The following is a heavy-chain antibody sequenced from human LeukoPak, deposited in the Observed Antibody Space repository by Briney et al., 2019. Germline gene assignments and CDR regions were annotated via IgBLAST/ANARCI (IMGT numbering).Heavy chain of an antibody. V-gene: IGHV3-7*03. CDR3: ARGGGLDV. J-gene: IGHJ6*02. Sequence: GGSLRLSCAASGFTFSSYWMNWARQAPEKGLEWVASINHNGNVNYYVDSVKGRFTISRDNAKNSLYLQMSNLRAEDTAVYFCARGGGLDVWGHGATVTVSS. D-gene: IGHD3-16*01. CDR1: GFTFSSYW. CDR2: INHNGNVN.